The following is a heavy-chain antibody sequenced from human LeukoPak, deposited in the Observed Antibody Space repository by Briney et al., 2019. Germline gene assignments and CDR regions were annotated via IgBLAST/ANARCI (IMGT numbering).Heavy chain of an antibody. V-gene: IGHV3-21*01. Sequence: GGSLRLSCAASGFTFSSYSMNWVRQAPGKGLEWVSSISSSSSYIYYADSVKGRFTISRDNSKNTLYLQMNSLRAEDTAVYYCARERGISSGYYQEYFQHWGQGTLVTVSS. CDR3: ARERGISSGYYQEYFQH. D-gene: IGHD3-22*01. J-gene: IGHJ1*01. CDR1: GFTFSSYS. CDR2: ISSSSSYI.